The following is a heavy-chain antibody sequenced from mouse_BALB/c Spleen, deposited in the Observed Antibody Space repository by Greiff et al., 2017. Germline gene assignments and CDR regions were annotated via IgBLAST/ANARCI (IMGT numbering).Heavy chain of an antibody. V-gene: IGHV3-6*02. CDR1: GYSITSGYY. Sequence: EVQLQQSGPGLVKPSQSLSLTCSVTGYSITSGYYWNWIRQFPGNKLEWMGYISYDGSNNYNPSLKNRISITRDTSKNQFFLKLNSVTTEDTATYYCARGLYRSYYFDYWGQGTTLTVSS. J-gene: IGHJ2*01. D-gene: IGHD2-14*01. CDR3: ARGLYRSYYFDY. CDR2: ISYDGSN.